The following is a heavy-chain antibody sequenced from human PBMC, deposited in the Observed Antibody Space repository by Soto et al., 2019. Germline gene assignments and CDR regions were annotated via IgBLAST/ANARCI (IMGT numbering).Heavy chain of an antibody. J-gene: IGHJ4*02. CDR1: GFIFSSYA. CDR3: ARGGSSWTYDS. CDR2: ISGSGTTA. Sequence: GGSLRLSCAASGFIFSSYAMSWVRQAPGKGLEWVSAISGSGTTAYYADSVKGRFTISRDNDKNTLYFQMNSLRAEDTAMYYCARGGSSWTYDSWGKGTLVTVSS. D-gene: IGHD6-13*01. V-gene: IGHV3-23*01.